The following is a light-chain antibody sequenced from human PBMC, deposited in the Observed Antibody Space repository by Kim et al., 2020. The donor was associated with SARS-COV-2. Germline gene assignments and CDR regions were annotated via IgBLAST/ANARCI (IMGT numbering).Light chain of an antibody. CDR2: AAS. Sequence: LSPRERATLSCRASQSISSSYLAWYQQKPGQAPRLLIYAASNRANGIPDRFSGSGCVTDFSLTISRLEPEDFAVYYCQQYNSSPYTFGQGTKLEI. CDR3: QQYNSSPYT. J-gene: IGKJ2*01. V-gene: IGKV3-20*01. CDR1: QSISSSY.